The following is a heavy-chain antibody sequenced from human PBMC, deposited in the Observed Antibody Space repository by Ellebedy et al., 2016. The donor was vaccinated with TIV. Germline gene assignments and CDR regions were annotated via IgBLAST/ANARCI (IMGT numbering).Heavy chain of an antibody. CDR2: ISGRGDYI. Sequence: GESLKISCTASGFSFNNYAMTWVRQAPGKGLEGVSAISGRGDYIYYADSVEGRFTNSRDNSKNTLDLQMNSLRAEDTAVYYCAKNYRDGVPVYDYWGQGMLVTVSS. J-gene: IGHJ4*02. V-gene: IGHV3-23*01. CDR3: AKNYRDGVPVYDY. CDR1: GFSFNNYA. D-gene: IGHD5-24*01.